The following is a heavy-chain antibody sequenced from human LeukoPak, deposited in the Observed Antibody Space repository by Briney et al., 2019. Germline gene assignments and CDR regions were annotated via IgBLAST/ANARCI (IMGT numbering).Heavy chain of an antibody. Sequence: GASVKVSCKASGYTFTSYGISWVRQAPGQGLEWMGWISAYNGNTNYAQKLQGRVTMTTDTSTSTAYMELRSLRSDDTAVYYCARWGPLLWFGGYTWGWYFDLWGRGTLVTVSS. CDR2: ISAYNGNT. V-gene: IGHV1-18*01. D-gene: IGHD3-10*01. CDR3: ARWGPLLWFGGYTWGWYFDL. CDR1: GYTFTSYG. J-gene: IGHJ2*01.